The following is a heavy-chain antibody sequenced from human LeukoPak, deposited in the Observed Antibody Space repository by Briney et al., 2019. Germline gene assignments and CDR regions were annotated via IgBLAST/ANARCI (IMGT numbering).Heavy chain of an antibody. Sequence: PGGSLRLSCAASGFTFSSYAMSWVRQAPGKGLEWVSAISGSGGSTYYADSVKGRFTISRDNSKNTLYLQMNSLRAEDTAVYYCAKFPYSGSGSYGGAFDIWGQGTMVTVSS. D-gene: IGHD3-10*01. CDR1: GFTFSSYA. J-gene: IGHJ3*02. CDR3: AKFPYSGSGSYGGAFDI. CDR2: ISGSGGST. V-gene: IGHV3-23*01.